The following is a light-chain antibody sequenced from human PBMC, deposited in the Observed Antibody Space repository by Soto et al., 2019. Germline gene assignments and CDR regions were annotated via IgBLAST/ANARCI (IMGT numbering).Light chain of an antibody. CDR3: HKYNSEAT. CDR1: QGISNY. CDR2: AAS. Sequence: DIQMTQSASSLSASVGDRVTITCRASQGISNYLDWYQQKPGKVHKLLIYAASTLESAVPSWFSGCGSGTTLTLTISRLQAEAVATYYCHKYNSEATFGPGTKVDIK. J-gene: IGKJ3*01. V-gene: IGKV1-27*01.